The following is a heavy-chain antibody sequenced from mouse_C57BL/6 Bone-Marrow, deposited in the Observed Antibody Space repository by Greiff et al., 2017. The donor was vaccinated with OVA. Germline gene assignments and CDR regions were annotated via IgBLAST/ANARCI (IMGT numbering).Heavy chain of an antibody. J-gene: IGHJ4*01. CDR2: INPSSGYT. CDR3: AVRSNENYYAMDY. D-gene: IGHD2-5*01. V-gene: IGHV1-7*01. CDR1: GYTFTSYW. Sequence: VQLQQSGAELAKPGASVKLSCKASGYTFTSYWMHWVKQRPGQGLEWIGYINPSSGYTKYNQKFKDKATLTADKSSSTAYMQLSSLTYADSAVYYCAVRSNENYYAMDYWGQGTTVTVSS.